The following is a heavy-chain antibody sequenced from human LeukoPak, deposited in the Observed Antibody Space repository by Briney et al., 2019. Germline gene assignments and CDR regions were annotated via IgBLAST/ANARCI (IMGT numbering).Heavy chain of an antibody. J-gene: IGHJ5*02. Sequence: ASVKVSCKASDYTFINYGISWVRQAPGQGLEWMGWISGYNGYTNYAQNFQGRVTTTKDTSTSTAYMELRSLRSDDTAVYYCARQKDCSSIRCYTSNWFDPWGQGTLVTVSS. V-gene: IGHV1-18*01. D-gene: IGHD2-2*02. CDR1: DYTFINYG. CDR3: ARQKDCSSIRCYTSNWFDP. CDR2: ISGYNGYT.